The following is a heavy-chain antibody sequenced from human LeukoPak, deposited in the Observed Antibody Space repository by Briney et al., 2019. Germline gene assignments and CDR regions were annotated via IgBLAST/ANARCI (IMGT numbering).Heavy chain of an antibody. Sequence: GGSLRLSCTASGFIFSNYEMNWVRQAPGKGLEWVSYITGRGDTKYYADSVRGRFTISRDNAKNALYLQMNSLRAEDTAVYYCASLVVDYSNKDDYYLDSWGQGTLVTVSS. D-gene: IGHD2/OR15-2a*01. CDR1: GFIFSNYE. CDR3: ASLVVDYSNKDDYYLDS. V-gene: IGHV3-48*03. CDR2: ITGRGDTK. J-gene: IGHJ4*02.